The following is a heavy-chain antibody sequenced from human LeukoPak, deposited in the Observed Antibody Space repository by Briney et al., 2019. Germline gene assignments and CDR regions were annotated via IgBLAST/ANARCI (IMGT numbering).Heavy chain of an antibody. CDR3: ATDRGWRTSGYYLYYFEY. J-gene: IGHJ4*02. D-gene: IGHD3-3*01. CDR1: GFTFSSYS. CDR2: ISSSSSTI. Sequence: GGSLRLSCAASGFTFSSYSMNWVRQAPGKGLEWVSYISSSSSTIYYADSVKGRFTISRDNAKNSLYLQMSSLRAEDTAVYYCATDRGWRTSGYYLYYFEYWGQGTLVTYSS. V-gene: IGHV3-48*01.